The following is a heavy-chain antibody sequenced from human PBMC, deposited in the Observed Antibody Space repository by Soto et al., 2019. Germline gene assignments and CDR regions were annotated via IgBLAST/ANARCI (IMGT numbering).Heavy chain of an antibody. CDR1: GFTFSSYW. CDR3: AREAAAGNYFDY. D-gene: IGHD6-13*01. Sequence: EVQLVESGGGLVQPGGSLRLSCAASGFTFSSYWRSWVRQAPGKGLEWVANIKQDGSEKYYVDSVKGRFTISRDNAKNSLYLQMNSLRAEDTAVYYCAREAAAGNYFDYWGQGTLVTVSS. J-gene: IGHJ4*02. V-gene: IGHV3-7*05. CDR2: IKQDGSEK.